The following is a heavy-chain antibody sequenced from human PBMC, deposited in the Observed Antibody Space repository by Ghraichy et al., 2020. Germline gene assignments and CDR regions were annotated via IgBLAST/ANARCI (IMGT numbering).Heavy chain of an antibody. CDR1: GYTFTGYY. D-gene: IGHD6-13*01. V-gene: IGHV1-2*04. CDR2: INPNSGGT. Sequence: ASVKVSCKASGYTFTGYYMHWVRQAPGQGLEWMGWINPNSGGTNYAQKFQGWVTMTRDTSISTAYMELSRLRSDDTAVYYCASSSWRSYYYGMDVWGQGTTVTVSS. J-gene: IGHJ6*02. CDR3: ASSSWRSYYYGMDV.